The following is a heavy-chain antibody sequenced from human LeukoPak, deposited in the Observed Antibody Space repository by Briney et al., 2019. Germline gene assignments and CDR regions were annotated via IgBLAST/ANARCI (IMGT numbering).Heavy chain of an antibody. J-gene: IGHJ4*02. CDR1: GGSFSGYY. CDR3: ARHLPPRGYSYGARLYYFGY. Sequence: SETLSLTCAVYGGSFSGYYWSWIRQPPGKGLEWIGEINHSGSTNYNPSLKSRVTISVDTSKNQFSLKLSSVTAADTAVYYCARHLPPRGYSYGARLYYFGYWGQGTLVTVSS. V-gene: IGHV4-34*01. CDR2: INHSGST. D-gene: IGHD5-18*01.